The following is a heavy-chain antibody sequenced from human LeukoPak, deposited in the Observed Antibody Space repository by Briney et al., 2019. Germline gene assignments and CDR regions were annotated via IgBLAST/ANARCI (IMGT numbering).Heavy chain of an antibody. CDR1: GGSISSYY. V-gene: IGHV4-59*01. Sequence: SETLSLTCTVSGGSISSYYWSWIRQPPGKGLEWIGYIYYSGSTNYNPSLESRVTISVDTSKNQFSLKLSSVTAADTAVYYCAKDRGGGSDYWGQGTLVTVSS. CDR2: IYYSGST. CDR3: AKDRGGGSDY. D-gene: IGHD3-16*01. J-gene: IGHJ4*02.